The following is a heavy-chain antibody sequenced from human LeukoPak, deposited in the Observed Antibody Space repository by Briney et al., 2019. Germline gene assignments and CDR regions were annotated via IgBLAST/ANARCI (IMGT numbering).Heavy chain of an antibody. CDR2: TYYSGST. V-gene: IGHV4-31*03. J-gene: IGHJ4*02. CDR3: AREALQDCGGDCYPTLFDY. CDR1: GGSISSGGYY. Sequence: SETLSLTCTVSGGSISSGGYYWSWIRQHPGKGLEWIGYTYYSGSTYYNPSLKSRVTIPVDTSKNQFSLKLSSVTGADTAVYYCAREALQDCGGDCYPTLFDYWGQGTLVTVSS. D-gene: IGHD2-21*02.